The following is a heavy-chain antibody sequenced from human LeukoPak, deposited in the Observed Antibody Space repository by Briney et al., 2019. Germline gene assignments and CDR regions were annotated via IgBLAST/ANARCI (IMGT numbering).Heavy chain of an antibody. J-gene: IGHJ4*02. CDR2: IKRNTDGGTT. CDR1: GFIFSNAW. D-gene: IGHD2-21*02. CDR3: SGHMTSADY. Sequence: GGSLRLSCAASGFIFSNAWMSWVRRAPGKGLEWDARIKRNTDGGTTDYAAPVNGRFTISRDDSENTVYLQMNSLKIEDTAVYYCSGHMTSADYWGQGTLVTVSS. V-gene: IGHV3-15*01.